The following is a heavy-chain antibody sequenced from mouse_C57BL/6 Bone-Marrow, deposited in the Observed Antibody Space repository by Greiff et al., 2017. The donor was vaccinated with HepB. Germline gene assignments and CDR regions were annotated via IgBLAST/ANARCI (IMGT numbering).Heavy chain of an antibody. CDR3: ARNPMIKGAWFAY. J-gene: IGHJ3*01. CDR1: GFSLTSYG. D-gene: IGHD2-4*01. Sequence: VHLVESGPGLVQPSQSLSITCTVSGFSLTSYGVHWVRQSPGKGLEWLGVIWSGGSTDYNAAFISRLSISKDNSKSQVFFKMNSLQADDTAIYYCARNPMIKGAWFAYWGQGTLVTVSA. CDR2: IWSGGST. V-gene: IGHV2-2*01.